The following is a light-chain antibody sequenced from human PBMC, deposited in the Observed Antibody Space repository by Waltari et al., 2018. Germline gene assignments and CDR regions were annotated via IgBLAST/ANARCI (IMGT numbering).Light chain of an antibody. CDR1: SIDVGDYNF. Sequence: QSALTQPASVSGSPGQSITISRTGTSIDVGDYNFVSWYQHHPGKAPKLIIYDVSDRPSGVSNRFSGSKSGNTASLTISGLQAEDEAMYYCSSFTGSSFVLFGGGTMLTVL. CDR2: DVS. V-gene: IGLV2-14*03. CDR3: SSFTGSSFVL. J-gene: IGLJ2*01.